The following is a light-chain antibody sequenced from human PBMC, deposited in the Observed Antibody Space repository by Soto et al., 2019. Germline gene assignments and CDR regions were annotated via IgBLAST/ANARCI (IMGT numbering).Light chain of an antibody. CDR3: QQYYSYPPT. CDR1: QTISSW. CDR2: ATS. V-gene: IGKV1-5*01. J-gene: IGKJ5*01. Sequence: DIQMTQSPSTLSGSVGDRVTITCRASQTISSWLAWYQQKPGKAPKRLIYATSSLQSGVPSRFSGSGSGTDFTLTISCLQSEDFATYYCQQYYSYPPTFGQGTRLEIK.